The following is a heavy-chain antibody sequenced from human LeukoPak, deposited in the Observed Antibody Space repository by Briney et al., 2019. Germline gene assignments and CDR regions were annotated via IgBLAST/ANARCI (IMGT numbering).Heavy chain of an antibody. Sequence: SETLSLTCAVYGGSFSGYYWSWIRQPPGKGLEWMGEINHSGSTNYNPSLKSRVTISVDTSKNQFSLKLSSVTAADTAVYYCARGLWLRSLGMRWGQGTLVTVSS. D-gene: IGHD5-12*01. CDR3: ARGLWLRSLGMR. CDR2: INHSGST. CDR1: GGSFSGYY. V-gene: IGHV4-34*01. J-gene: IGHJ4*02.